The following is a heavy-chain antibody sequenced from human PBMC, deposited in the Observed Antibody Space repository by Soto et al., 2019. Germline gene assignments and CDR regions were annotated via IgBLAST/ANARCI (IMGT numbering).Heavy chain of an antibody. CDR2: IRNEANGSTT. J-gene: IGHJ4*02. CDR1: GFTFSDHY. CDR3: VRDVSRAVGYDF. D-gene: IGHD2-2*03. V-gene: IGHV3-72*01. Sequence: GGSLRLSCAASGFTFSDHYMDWVRQAPGKGLEWVGRIRNEANGSTTQYAASVRGRFIISRDDSKNSLYLQMNSLKTEDTAIYYCVRDVSRAVGYDFWGQGTLVTVSS.